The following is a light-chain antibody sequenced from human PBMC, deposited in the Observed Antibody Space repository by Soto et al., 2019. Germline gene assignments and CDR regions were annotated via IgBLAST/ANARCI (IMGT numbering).Light chain of an antibody. CDR3: QSFDNSMRGFYV. V-gene: IGLV1-40*01. Sequence: QSVLTQPPSVSGAPGQTITISCTGTDSNIGAGYDVHWYQHLPGRAPKLLIFGNTHRPSGVPDRFSGSKYGTSASLAITGLQPAEEADYYCQSFDNSMRGFYVFGSGTKLTVL. CDR1: DSNIGAGYD. J-gene: IGLJ1*01. CDR2: GNT.